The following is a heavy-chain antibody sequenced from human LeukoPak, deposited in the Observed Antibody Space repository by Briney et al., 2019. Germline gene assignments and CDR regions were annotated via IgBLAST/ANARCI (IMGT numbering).Heavy chain of an antibody. CDR1: GFTLSSYA. CDR2: ISSSRSYI. D-gene: IGHD6-13*01. Sequence: GGSLRLSCAASGFTLSSYAMSWVRQAPGKGLEWVSFISSSRSYIYYADSVKGRFTISRDNAKNSLYLQMNSLRAEDTAVYYCARFIAAPYYFDYWGRGTLVTVSS. CDR3: ARFIAAPYYFDY. J-gene: IGHJ4*02. V-gene: IGHV3-21*01.